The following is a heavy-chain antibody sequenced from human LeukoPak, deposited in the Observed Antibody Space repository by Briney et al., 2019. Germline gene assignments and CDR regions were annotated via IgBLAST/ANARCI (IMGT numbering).Heavy chain of an antibody. CDR1: GYTFTGYY. J-gene: IGHJ5*02. Sequence: ASVKVSCKASGYTFTGYYMHWVRQAPGQGLEWMGWINPNSGGTNYAQKLQGRVTMTRDTSISTAYMELSRLRSDDTAVYYCARGTIRIAAAGDYNWFDPWGQGTLVTVSS. D-gene: IGHD6-13*01. CDR3: ARGTIRIAAAGDYNWFDP. V-gene: IGHV1-2*02. CDR2: INPNSGGT.